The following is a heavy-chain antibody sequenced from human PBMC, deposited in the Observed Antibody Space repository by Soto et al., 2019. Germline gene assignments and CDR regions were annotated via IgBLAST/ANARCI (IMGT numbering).Heavy chain of an antibody. CDR3: ASGPKGGSSSPDYYYYYGMDV. J-gene: IGHJ6*02. V-gene: IGHV1-69*13. CDR1: GRTFSSIA. D-gene: IGHD6-6*01. CDR2: IIPIFGTA. Sequence: SVKVSCKASGRTFSSIAISWVRQAPGQGLEWMGGIIPIFGTANYAQKFQGRVTITADESTSTAYMELSSLRSEDTAVYYCASGPKGGSSSPDYYYYYGMDVWGQGTTVTVSS.